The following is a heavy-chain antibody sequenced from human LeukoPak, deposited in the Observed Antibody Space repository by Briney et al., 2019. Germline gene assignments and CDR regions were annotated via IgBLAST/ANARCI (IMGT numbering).Heavy chain of an antibody. Sequence: SETLSLTCTVSGGSISSYYWSWIRQPPGKGPEWIGYIYYSGSTNYNPSLKSRVTISVDTSKNQFSLKLSSVTAADTAVYYCARGNDILTGYFEYFDYWGQGTLVTVSS. J-gene: IGHJ4*02. CDR2: IYYSGST. CDR3: ARGNDILTGYFEYFDY. CDR1: GGSISSYY. V-gene: IGHV4-59*01. D-gene: IGHD3-9*01.